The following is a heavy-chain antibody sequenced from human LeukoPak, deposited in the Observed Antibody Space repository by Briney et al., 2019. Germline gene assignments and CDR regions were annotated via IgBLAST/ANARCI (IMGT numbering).Heavy chain of an antibody. CDR3: AREGLSPYDAFDI. Sequence: PGGSLTLSCAASGFTFSSYSMNWVRQAPGKGLEWVSSISSSSSYIYYADSVKGRFTISRDNAKNSLYPQMNSLRAEDTAVYYCAREGLSPYDAFDIWGQGTMVTVSS. V-gene: IGHV3-21*01. CDR1: GFTFSSYS. J-gene: IGHJ3*02. CDR2: ISSSSSYI. D-gene: IGHD6-19*01.